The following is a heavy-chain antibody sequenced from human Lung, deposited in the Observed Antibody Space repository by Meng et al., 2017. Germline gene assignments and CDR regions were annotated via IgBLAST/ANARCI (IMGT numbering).Heavy chain of an antibody. CDR2: IYHSGST. V-gene: IGHV4-4*02. Sequence: QWQLTRWGPVLVNPSGTLSLPCAVSGGSISSSNWWSWVRQPPGKGRAWIGEIYHSGSTNYNPSLKSRVTISVDKSKNQFSLKLSSVTAADTAVYYCARRGLWLDPQNFDCWGQGTLVTVSS. CDR3: ARRGLWLDPQNFDC. D-gene: IGHD6-19*01. J-gene: IGHJ4*02. CDR1: GGSISSSNW.